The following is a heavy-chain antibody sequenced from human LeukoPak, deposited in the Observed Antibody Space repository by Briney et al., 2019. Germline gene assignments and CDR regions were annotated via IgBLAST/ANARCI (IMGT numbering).Heavy chain of an antibody. D-gene: IGHD6-13*01. V-gene: IGHV1-46*01. J-gene: IGHJ3*02. CDR1: GYTFTSYY. Sequence: ASVKVSCKASGYTFTSYYMHWVRQAPGQGLEWMGIINPSGGSTSYAQKFQGRVTMTRDMSTSTVYMELSSLRSEDTAVYYCARVDDIAAASSGWNSAFDIWGQGTMVTVSS. CDR3: ARVDDIAAASSGWNSAFDI. CDR2: INPSGGST.